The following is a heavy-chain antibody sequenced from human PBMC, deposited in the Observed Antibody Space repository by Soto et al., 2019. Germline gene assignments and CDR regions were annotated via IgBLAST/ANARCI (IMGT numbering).Heavy chain of an antibody. D-gene: IGHD3-3*01. J-gene: IGHJ5*02. V-gene: IGHV1-3*01. CDR3: ARVEYDFWSGSPPMNWFDP. CDR1: GYTFTSYA. CDR2: INAGNGNT. Sequence: ASVKVSCKASGYTFTSYAMHWVRQAPGQRLEWMGWINAGNGNTKYSQKFQGRVTITTDESASTAYMELSSLRSEDTAVYYCARVEYDFWSGSPPMNWFDPWGQGTLVTVSS.